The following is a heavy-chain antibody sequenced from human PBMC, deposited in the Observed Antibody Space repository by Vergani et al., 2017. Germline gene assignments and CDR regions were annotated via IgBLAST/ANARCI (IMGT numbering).Heavy chain of an antibody. V-gene: IGHV3-49*03. D-gene: IGHD3-10*01. CDR1: GFTFGYYA. Sequence: EVQLVESGGDLVQPGRSLRLSCTASGFTFGYYAMDWFRQAPGQGLEWVGGIRSKAYGQATIYAASVKGRFTISRDDSKSIAYLQMNNLQNEDTAMYYCVRXQVTMLRGSDALDIWGQGTMVTVSS. J-gene: IGHJ3*02. CDR3: VRXQVTMLRGSDALDI. CDR2: IRSKAYGQAT.